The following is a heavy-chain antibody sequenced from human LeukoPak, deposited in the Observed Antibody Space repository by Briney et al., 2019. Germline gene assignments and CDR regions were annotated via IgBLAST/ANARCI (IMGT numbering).Heavy chain of an antibody. D-gene: IGHD6-19*01. CDR3: ARNADVTVAPVTFDY. J-gene: IGHJ4*02. V-gene: IGHV4-39*01. Sequence: KPSETLSLTCTVSGGSITTSSYYWGWIRQPPEKGLEWIGSIYYSGSTYYNPSLKSRVTISVDTSKNQFSLRVSSMTAADTAVYFCARNADVTVAPVTFDYWGQGTLVTVSS. CDR2: IYYSGST. CDR1: GGSITTSSYY.